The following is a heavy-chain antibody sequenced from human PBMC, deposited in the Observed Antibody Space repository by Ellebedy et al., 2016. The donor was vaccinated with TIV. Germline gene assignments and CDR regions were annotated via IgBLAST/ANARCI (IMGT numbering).Heavy chain of an antibody. CDR3: ARGVLPSTVTTEIFDY. CDR1: GGSISSSSYY. D-gene: IGHD4-17*01. CDR2: IYYSGST. Sequence: SETLSLXXTVSGGSISSSSYYWGWIRQPPGKGLEWIGSIYYSGSTYYNPSLKSRVTISVDTSKNQFSLKLSSVTAADTAVYYCARGVLPSTVTTEIFDYWGQGTLVTVSS. J-gene: IGHJ4*02. V-gene: IGHV4-39*01.